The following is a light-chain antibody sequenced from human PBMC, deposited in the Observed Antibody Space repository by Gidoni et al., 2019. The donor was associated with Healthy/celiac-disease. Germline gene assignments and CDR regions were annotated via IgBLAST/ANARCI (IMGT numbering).Light chain of an antibody. CDR3: AAWDDSLSGRGV. CDR1: SSNIGSNY. J-gene: IGLJ3*02. V-gene: IGLV1-47*01. Sequence: QSVLTQPPPASGTPGQRVTISCSGSSSNIGSNYVYWYQQLPGTAPKLLIYRNNQLPSGVPDRFSGSKSGTSASLAISVLRSEDEAVYYCAAWDDSLSGRGVFGGGTKLTVL. CDR2: RNN.